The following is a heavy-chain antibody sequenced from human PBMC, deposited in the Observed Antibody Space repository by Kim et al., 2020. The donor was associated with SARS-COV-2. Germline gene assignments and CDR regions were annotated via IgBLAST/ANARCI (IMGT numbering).Heavy chain of an antibody. Sequence: ASVKVSCKTSGNTFSSYAMNWVRQAPGQGLEWMVWINTNTGNPTYAQGFTGRFVFSLDISVATTYLQIASLKSEDTAVYYCATSMLYGVITAFDLWGQGTLVTVSS. D-gene: IGHD3-16*02. CDR2: INTNTGNP. CDR1: GNTFSSYA. CDR3: ATSMLYGVITAFDL. V-gene: IGHV7-4-1*01. J-gene: IGHJ3*01.